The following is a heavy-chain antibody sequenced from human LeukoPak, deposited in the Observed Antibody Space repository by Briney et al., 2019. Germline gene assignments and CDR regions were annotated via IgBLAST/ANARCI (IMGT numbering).Heavy chain of an antibody. Sequence: SETLSLTCTVSGGSISSYYWSWIRQPPGKGLEWIGYIYYSGSTNYNPSLESRVTISVDTSKNQFSLKLSSVTAADTAVYYCARGDRYDSSGYSWGQGTLVTVSS. V-gene: IGHV4-59*01. CDR1: GGSISSYY. CDR2: IYYSGST. CDR3: ARGDRYDSSGYS. D-gene: IGHD3-22*01. J-gene: IGHJ4*02.